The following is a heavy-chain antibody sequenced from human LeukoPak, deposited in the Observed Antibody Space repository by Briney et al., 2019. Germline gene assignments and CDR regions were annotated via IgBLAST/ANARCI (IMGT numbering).Heavy chain of an antibody. CDR1: GYSFTSYW. Sequence: GESLKISCKGAGYSFTSYWIGWVRQMPGKGLEWMGVIYPGDSHTRYSPSFQGQVTISADKSISTAYLQWSSLKASDTAMYYCARLPRYCSGGSCYQSYYYYMDVWGKGTTVTISS. V-gene: IGHV5-51*01. CDR2: IYPGDSHT. CDR3: ARLPRYCSGGSCYQSYYYYMDV. J-gene: IGHJ6*03. D-gene: IGHD2-15*01.